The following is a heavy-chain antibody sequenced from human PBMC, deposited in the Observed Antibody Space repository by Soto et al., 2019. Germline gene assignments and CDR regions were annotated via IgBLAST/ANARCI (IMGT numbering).Heavy chain of an antibody. CDR3: ARDLYSSGWSYFDY. Sequence: ASVKVSCKASGGTFSSYAISWVRQAPGQGLEWMGGIIPIFGTANYAQKFQGRVTITADESTSTAYMELSSLRSEDTAVYYCARDLYSSGWSYFDYWGQGTLVTVSS. V-gene: IGHV1-69*13. CDR2: IIPIFGTA. J-gene: IGHJ4*02. D-gene: IGHD6-19*01. CDR1: GGTFSSYA.